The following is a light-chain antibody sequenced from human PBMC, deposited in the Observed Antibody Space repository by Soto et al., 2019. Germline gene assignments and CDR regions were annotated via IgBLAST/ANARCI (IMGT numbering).Light chain of an antibody. CDR1: QSVSSY. CDR2: DAS. V-gene: IGKV3-11*01. J-gene: IGKJ1*01. Sequence: EIVFTQSPVTLSLSPGARDTLSCRASQSVSSYLAWYQQKPGQAPRLLIYDASKRATGIPARFSGSGFGTDYTLTISSLEPEDFGLYYCQQRLNWPPGFGQGTKVDIK. CDR3: QQRLNWPPG.